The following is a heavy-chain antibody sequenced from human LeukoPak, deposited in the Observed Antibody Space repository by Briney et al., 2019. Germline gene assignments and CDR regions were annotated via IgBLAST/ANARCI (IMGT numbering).Heavy chain of an antibody. J-gene: IGHJ6*03. CDR2: IYYSGST. Sequence: SETLSLSCTVSGGSISSYYWSWIRQPPGKGLEWIGYIYYSGSTNYNPSLKSRVTISVDTSKNQFSLKLSSVTAADTAVYYCARAVATVNWYYYYYYMDVWGKGTTVTVSS. CDR1: GGSISSYY. CDR3: ARAVATVNWYYYYYYMDV. D-gene: IGHD4-11*01. V-gene: IGHV4-59*01.